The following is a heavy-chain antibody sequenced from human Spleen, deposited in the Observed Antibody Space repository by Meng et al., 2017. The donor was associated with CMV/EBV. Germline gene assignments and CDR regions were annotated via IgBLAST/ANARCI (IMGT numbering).Heavy chain of an antibody. Sequence: ETLSLTCAVYGGSFSGYYWSWVRQAPGKALEWVANINQDGSQRNYVDSVKGRFTISRDNAKNSMYLQMNSLRVEDTAVYYCGRDMDVWGQGTTVTVSS. V-gene: IGHV3-7*01. CDR1: GGSFSGYY. J-gene: IGHJ6*02. CDR2: INQDGSQR. CDR3: GRDMDV.